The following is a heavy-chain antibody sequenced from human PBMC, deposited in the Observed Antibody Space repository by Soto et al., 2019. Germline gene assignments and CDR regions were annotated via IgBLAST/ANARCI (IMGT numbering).Heavy chain of an antibody. D-gene: IGHD2-2*01. V-gene: IGHV3-23*01. Sequence: EVQLLESGGGLVQPGGSLRLSCAASRCTFSSYAMCWVRQAPGKGLEWVSSISGSGGITYYADSVKGRFTISRDNSKNTLYLQMTSLRAEATAVYYCAKDGYSITRNQPLDYSGEGTLVNVSS. CDR1: RCTFSSYA. J-gene: IGHJ4*02. CDR2: ISGSGGIT. CDR3: AKDGYSITRNQPLDY.